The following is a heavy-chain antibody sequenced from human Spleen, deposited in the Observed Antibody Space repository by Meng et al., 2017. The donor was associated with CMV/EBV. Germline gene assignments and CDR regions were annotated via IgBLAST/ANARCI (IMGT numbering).Heavy chain of an antibody. D-gene: IGHD4-17*01. Sequence: GSLRLSCTVSGGSISSYYWSWIRQPPGKGLEWIGYIYYSGSTNYNPSLKSRVTISVDTSKNQFSLKLSSVTAADTAVYYCARGRYGDYADWGQGTLVTVSS. CDR3: ARGRYGDYAD. CDR1: GGSISSYY. J-gene: IGHJ1*01. CDR2: IYYSGST. V-gene: IGHV4-59*01.